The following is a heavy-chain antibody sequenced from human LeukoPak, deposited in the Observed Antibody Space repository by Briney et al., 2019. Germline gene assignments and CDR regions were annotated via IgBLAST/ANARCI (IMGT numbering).Heavy chain of an antibody. Sequence: GGSLRLSCAASGFTFSSYAMSWVRQAPGKGLEWVSAISGSGGSTYYADSVKGRFTISRENSKHTLYLQINSLRAEDTAVYYCAKPITPAVFWGQGTLVTVSS. CDR1: GFTFSSYA. V-gene: IGHV3-23*01. CDR3: AKPITPAVF. J-gene: IGHJ4*02. CDR2: ISGSGGST. D-gene: IGHD1-14*01.